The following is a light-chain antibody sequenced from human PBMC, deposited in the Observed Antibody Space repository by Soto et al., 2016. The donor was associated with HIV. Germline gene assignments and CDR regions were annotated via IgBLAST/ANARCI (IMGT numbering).Light chain of an antibody. CDR2: GVS. CDR3: QHYNSYPRA. CDR1: QGINTY. J-gene: IGKJ1*01. Sequence: DIQMTQSPSSLSASVGDSVTITCRASQGINTYIAWFQQKFGKAPKSLIYGVSSLQSGVPSKFSGNGSETDFTLTINNLQPEDSATYYCQHYNSYPRAFGQGDQGLEI. V-gene: IGKV1-16*02.